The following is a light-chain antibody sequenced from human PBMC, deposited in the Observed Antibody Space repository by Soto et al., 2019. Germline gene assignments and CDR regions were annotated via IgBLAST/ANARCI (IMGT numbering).Light chain of an antibody. CDR2: AAS. V-gene: IGKV1-39*01. Sequence: DIPMTQSPSSLSASVGDRVTITCRASQTISSYLNWYQQKPGKAPKRLIYAASSSQSGVPSRFSGSGSGTDFTLTITSLQPEDFATYYCLQSYSTLLTFGGGTKVEIK. CDR3: LQSYSTLLT. CDR1: QTISSY. J-gene: IGKJ4*01.